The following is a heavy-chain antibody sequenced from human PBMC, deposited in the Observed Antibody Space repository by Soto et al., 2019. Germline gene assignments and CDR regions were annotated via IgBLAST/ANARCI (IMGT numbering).Heavy chain of an antibody. CDR2: INPNSGVT. J-gene: IGHJ6*02. Sequence: QVQLVQSGAEVKKPGALVKVSCKASGYTFTDFYIHWVRQAPGQGLEWMGWINPNSGVTSYAQKFQGWVTMTRDTSIRTAYMDLSRLRSDDTAVYYCARDKSTSDYPFYYYGMDVWGPGTTVTVSS. CDR3: ARDKSTSDYPFYYYGMDV. CDR1: GYTFTDFY. D-gene: IGHD3-22*01. V-gene: IGHV1-2*04.